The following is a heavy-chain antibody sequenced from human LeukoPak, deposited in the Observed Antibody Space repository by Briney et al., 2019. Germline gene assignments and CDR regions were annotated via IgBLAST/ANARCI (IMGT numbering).Heavy chain of an antibody. Sequence: ASVKVSCKASGYTFTGYYMHWVRQAPGQGLEWMGWINPNSGGTNYAQKFQGRVTMTRDTSISTAYMELSRLRSDDTAVYYCARISSIAARAYYYMDVWGKGTRSPSP. D-gene: IGHD6-6*01. V-gene: IGHV1-2*02. J-gene: IGHJ6*03. CDR1: GYTFTGYY. CDR3: ARISSIAARAYYYMDV. CDR2: INPNSGGT.